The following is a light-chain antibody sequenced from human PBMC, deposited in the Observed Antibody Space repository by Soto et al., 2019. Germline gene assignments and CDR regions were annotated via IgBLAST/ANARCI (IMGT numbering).Light chain of an antibody. CDR1: QSVSNY. CDR3: QQRSNWPPIT. Sequence: EIVLTQSPATLSLSPGERATLSCRASQSVSNYLNWYQQKPGQAPRLLIFDASNRSTGIPARFSGSGSGTDFTLTISSLEPEDFAVYYCQQRSNWPPITFGQGTRLEI. J-gene: IGKJ5*01. V-gene: IGKV3-11*01. CDR2: DAS.